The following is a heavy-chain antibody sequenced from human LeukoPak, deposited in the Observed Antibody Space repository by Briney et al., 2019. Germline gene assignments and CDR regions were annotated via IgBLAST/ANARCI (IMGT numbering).Heavy chain of an antibody. CDR3: AAPATYYDYYGMDV. CDR2: IKEDGSEK. V-gene: IGHV3-7*01. Sequence: TGGSLRLSCAASGFTFSSYSMNWVRQAPGKGLEWVANIKEDGSEKYYVDSVKGRFTISRDNAKNSLYLQMSSLRAEDTAVYYCAAPATYYDYYGMDVWGQGTTVTVSS. CDR1: GFTFSSYS. J-gene: IGHJ6*02. D-gene: IGHD3-10*01.